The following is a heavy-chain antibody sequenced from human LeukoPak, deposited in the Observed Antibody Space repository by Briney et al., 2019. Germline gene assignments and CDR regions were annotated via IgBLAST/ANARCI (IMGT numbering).Heavy chain of an antibody. CDR2: IYYSGST. D-gene: IGHD1-26*01. CDR3: ARPGSGSYYFQH. J-gene: IGHJ1*01. Sequence: SETLSLTCTVSGGSVSSSSYYWGWIRQPPGKGLEWIGSIYYSGSTYYNPSLKSRVTISVDTSKNQFSLKLSSETAADTAVYYCARPGSGSYYFQHWGQGTLVTVSS. CDR1: GGSVSSSSYY. V-gene: IGHV4-39*01.